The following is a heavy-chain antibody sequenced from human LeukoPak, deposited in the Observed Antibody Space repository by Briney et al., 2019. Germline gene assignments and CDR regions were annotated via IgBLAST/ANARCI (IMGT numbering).Heavy chain of an antibody. CDR3: ARSRDGYSLSMDY. J-gene: IGHJ4*02. V-gene: IGHV4-4*09. Sequence: SETLSLTCTVSGGSISSYYWSWIRQPPGKGLEWIGYIYTSGSTNYNPSLKSRVAISVDTSKNQFSLKLSSVTAADTAVYYCARSRDGYSLSMDYWGQGTLVTVSS. CDR1: GGSISSYY. CDR2: IYTSGST. D-gene: IGHD5-24*01.